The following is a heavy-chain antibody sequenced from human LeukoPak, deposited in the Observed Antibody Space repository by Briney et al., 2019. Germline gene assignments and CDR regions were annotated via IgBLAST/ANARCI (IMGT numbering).Heavy chain of an antibody. CDR1: GFMFSNTA. D-gene: IGHD3-10*01. V-gene: IGHV3-23*01. Sequence: GGSLRLSCAASGFMFSNTAMSWVRQAPGKGLEWVSGISGSGRSTYYADSVKGRFTISRDNSKNTLFLQMNTLRVEDMAVYCCAKDEGPSVDGDYFDYWGQGTLVTVSS. CDR2: ISGSGRST. J-gene: IGHJ4*02. CDR3: AKDEGPSVDGDYFDY.